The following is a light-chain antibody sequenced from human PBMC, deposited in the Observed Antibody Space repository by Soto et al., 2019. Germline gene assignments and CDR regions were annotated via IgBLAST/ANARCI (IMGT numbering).Light chain of an antibody. Sequence: QSVLTQPPSVSGAPGQRVTISCTGTNSNLGAGYDVHWYQQLPGAAPKLVIFGNRNRPSGVPERFSGSKSGTTASLAITGLQAEDEADYYCQAYDYSLTACVFGGGTKLTVL. V-gene: IGLV1-40*01. CDR3: QAYDYSLTACV. CDR1: NSNLGAGYD. J-gene: IGLJ3*02. CDR2: GNR.